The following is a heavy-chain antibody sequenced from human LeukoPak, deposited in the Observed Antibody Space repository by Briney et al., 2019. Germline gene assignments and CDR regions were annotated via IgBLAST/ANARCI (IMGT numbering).Heavy chain of an antibody. D-gene: IGHD3-22*01. Sequence: ASVKVSCKASGYTFTGYYMHWERQAPGQGLEWMGWINPNSGGTNYAQKFQGRVTMTRDTSISTAYMELSRLRSDDTAVYYCTSGGFDSSGYYYLDYWGQGTLVTVSS. CDR1: GYTFTGYY. V-gene: IGHV1-2*02. CDR2: INPNSGGT. CDR3: TSGGFDSSGYYYLDY. J-gene: IGHJ4*02.